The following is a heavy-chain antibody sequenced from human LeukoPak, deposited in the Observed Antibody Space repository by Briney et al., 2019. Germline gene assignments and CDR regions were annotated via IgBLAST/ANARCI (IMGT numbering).Heavy chain of an antibody. Sequence: ASVKVSCKASGYTFTSYGISWVRQAPGQGLEWMGWISAYNGNTNYAQKFQGRVTMTEDTSTDTAYMELSSLRSEDTAVYYCATAGRISMVRGLKMAFDIWGQGTMVTVSS. D-gene: IGHD3-10*01. CDR1: GYTFTSYG. CDR3: ATAGRISMVRGLKMAFDI. CDR2: ISAYNGNT. V-gene: IGHV1-18*01. J-gene: IGHJ3*02.